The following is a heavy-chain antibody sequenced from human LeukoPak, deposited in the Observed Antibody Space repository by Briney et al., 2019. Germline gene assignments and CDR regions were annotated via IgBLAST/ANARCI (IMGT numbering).Heavy chain of an antibody. CDR1: GYTLTELS. Sequence: ASVKVSCKVSGYTLTELSMHWVRQAPGKGLEWMGGFDPEDGETIYAQKFQGRVTMTEDTSTDTAYMELSSLRSEDTAVYYCATETGFRRGYYGSGHTPYYYYGMDVWGQGTTVTVSS. D-gene: IGHD3-10*01. CDR2: FDPEDGET. V-gene: IGHV1-24*01. J-gene: IGHJ6*02. CDR3: ATETGFRRGYYGSGHTPYYYYGMDV.